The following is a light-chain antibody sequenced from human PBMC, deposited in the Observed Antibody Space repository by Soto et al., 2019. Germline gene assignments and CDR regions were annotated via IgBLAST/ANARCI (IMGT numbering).Light chain of an antibody. Sequence: EVVMTQSPATLSVSPGERATLSCRASQSVGSNLAWYQQKPGQAPRLLIFGASTRATGIPGRFSGSGSGTEFTLTISSLQSEDFAVYYCQQYIDWPPVTFGQGTKVEIK. CDR2: GAS. J-gene: IGKJ1*01. CDR1: QSVGSN. CDR3: QQYIDWPPVT. V-gene: IGKV3-15*01.